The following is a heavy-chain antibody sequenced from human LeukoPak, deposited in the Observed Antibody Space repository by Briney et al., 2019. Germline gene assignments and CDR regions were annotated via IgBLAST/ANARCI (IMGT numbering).Heavy chain of an antibody. V-gene: IGHV3-23*01. J-gene: IGHJ4*02. D-gene: IGHD5/OR15-5a*01. Sequence: PGGSLRLSCAASGFTFSSYAMGWVRQAPGKGLEGVSAISGSVGSTYYADSVKGRFTISRDNSKNTLYLQINSLRAEDTAVYYCAKGNLRGPPPNIDYWGQGTLVTVSS. CDR3: AKGNLRGPPPNIDY. CDR1: GFTFSSYA. CDR2: ISGSVGST.